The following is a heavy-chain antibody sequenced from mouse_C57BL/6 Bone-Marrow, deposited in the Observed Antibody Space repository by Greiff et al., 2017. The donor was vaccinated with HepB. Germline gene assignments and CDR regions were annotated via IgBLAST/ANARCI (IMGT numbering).Heavy chain of an antibody. D-gene: IGHD1-1*01. CDR3: ARYHYGSLWYFDV. CDR1: GYTFTSYW. V-gene: IGHV1-55*01. Sequence: QVQLQQPGAELVKPGASVKMSCKASGYTFTSYWITWVKQRPEQGLEWIGDIYPGSGSTNYNEKFKSKATLTVDTSSSTAYMQLSSLTSEDSAVYYCARYHYGSLWYFDVWGTGTTVTVSS. J-gene: IGHJ1*03. CDR2: IYPGSGST.